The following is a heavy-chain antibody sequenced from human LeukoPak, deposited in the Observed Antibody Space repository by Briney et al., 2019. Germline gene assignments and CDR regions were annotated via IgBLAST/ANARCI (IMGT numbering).Heavy chain of an antibody. CDR3: XXXXXXXXXSVKVSYNWFDP. V-gene: IGHV1-2*02. CDR2: IHPNSGGT. CDR1: GYTFTGYY. D-gene: IGHD3-16*02. J-gene: IGHJ5*02. Sequence: VASVKVSCKASGYTFTGYYMHWGRQAPGPGLEWMGWIHPNSGGTNYAQKFQGRVTITRDTSINTASLELSRLRADDTAVDFRXXXXXXXXXSVKVSYNWFDPWGQGTLVTVSS.